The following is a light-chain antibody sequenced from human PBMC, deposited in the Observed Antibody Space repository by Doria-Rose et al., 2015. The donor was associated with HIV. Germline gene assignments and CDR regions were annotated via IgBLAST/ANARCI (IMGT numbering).Light chain of an antibody. CDR3: MQALQTPYT. J-gene: IGKJ2*01. CDR1: QSLLHTIGYNY. Sequence: TQPPLSLPVTPGQPASISCRSSQSLLHTIGYNYLDWYLQKPGQSPQLLIYLGSSRASGVPDRFSGSGSGTDFTLKISRVEAEDVGVYYCMQALQTPYTFGQGTKLEIK. V-gene: IGKV2-28*01. CDR2: LGS.